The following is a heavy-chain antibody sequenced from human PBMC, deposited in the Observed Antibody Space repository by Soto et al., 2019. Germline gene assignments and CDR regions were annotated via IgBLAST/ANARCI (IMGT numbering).Heavy chain of an antibody. D-gene: IGHD5-12*01. CDR3: ARESGGATATLDYYYFYMDV. Sequence: QVQLVQSGAEVRKPGASVTVSCRSSGDSFNDYYIHWVRQAPGQGFEWMGWINPNGGVTKYAQKFQGWVSMTRDTSIRNGYMQLSRLRSDDTAVYYCARESGGATATLDYYYFYMDVWGTGTTVTVSS. V-gene: IGHV1-2*04. CDR1: GDSFNDYY. J-gene: IGHJ6*03. CDR2: INPNGGVT.